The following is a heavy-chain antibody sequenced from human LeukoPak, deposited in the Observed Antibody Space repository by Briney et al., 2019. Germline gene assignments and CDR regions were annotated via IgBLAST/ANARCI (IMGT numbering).Heavy chain of an antibody. D-gene: IGHD4-11*01. J-gene: IGHJ4*02. V-gene: IGHV4-59*08. CDR2: IYYSGST. CDR3: ARHSTGDYSNPHFDY. CDR1: GGSINRYY. Sequence: SETLSLTCSVSGGSINRYYWSWIRQPPGKGLEWIGYIYYSGSTNYNPSLKSRVIVSVDTSKNQFSLKLSSVTAADTAVYYCARHSTGDYSNPHFDYWGQGTLVTVSS.